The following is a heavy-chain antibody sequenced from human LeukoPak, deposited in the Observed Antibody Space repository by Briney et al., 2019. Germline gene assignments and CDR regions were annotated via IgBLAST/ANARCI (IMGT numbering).Heavy chain of an antibody. CDR2: INPSGGST. Sequence: RASVKVSCKASGYNFTSYYMHWVRHAPGQGLERMGIINPSGGSTGYAQKFQGRVTMTRDMSTSTVYMELSSLRSEDTAVYYCATAPGGLRFLEWQTPTNYYYYYMDVWGKGTTVTVSS. D-gene: IGHD3-3*01. J-gene: IGHJ6*03. CDR1: GYNFTSYY. CDR3: ATAPGGLRFLEWQTPTNYYYYYMDV. V-gene: IGHV1-46*01.